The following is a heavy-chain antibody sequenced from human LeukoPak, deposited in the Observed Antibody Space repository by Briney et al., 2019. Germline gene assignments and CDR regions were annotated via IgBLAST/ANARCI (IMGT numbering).Heavy chain of an antibody. Sequence: PGGSLRLSCAASGFTFSSYTMSWVRQAPGKGLEWVSAISGSGGSTYYADSVKGRFTISRDNSKNTLYLQMNSLRAEDTAVYYCAKGMEWELLIAFDYWGQGTLVTVSS. V-gene: IGHV3-23*01. CDR1: GFTFSSYT. D-gene: IGHD1-26*01. CDR2: ISGSGGST. J-gene: IGHJ4*02. CDR3: AKGMEWELLIAFDY.